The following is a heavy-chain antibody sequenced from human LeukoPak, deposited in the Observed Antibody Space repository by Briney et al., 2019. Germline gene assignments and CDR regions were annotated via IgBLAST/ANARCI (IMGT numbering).Heavy chain of an antibody. D-gene: IGHD5-24*01. CDR1: GFTFSSSD. J-gene: IGHJ5*02. V-gene: IGHV3-23*05. CDR3: ARGGYNHWFDP. Sequence: GGSLRLSCAASGFTFSSSDMSWVRQAPGSGLEWVSSIRHSDSNTYYADSVMGRFTISRDNSKNTLYLQMNSLSAEDTAVYYCARGGYNHWFDPWGQGTLVTVSS. CDR2: IRHSDSNT.